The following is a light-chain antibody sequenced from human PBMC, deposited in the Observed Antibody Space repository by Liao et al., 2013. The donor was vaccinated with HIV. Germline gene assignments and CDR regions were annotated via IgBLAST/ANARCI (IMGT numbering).Light chain of an antibody. Sequence: SYVLTQPPSVSVAPGKTARITCGGNNIGSKSVYWYQQKPGQAPLLVIFYDSDRPSGIPERFSGSNSGNTATLTISRVEVGDEADYSCQVWDSSSVVFGGGTKLTVL. CDR3: QVWDSSSVV. CDR1: NIGSKS. J-gene: IGLJ2*01. V-gene: IGLV3-21*04. CDR2: YDS.